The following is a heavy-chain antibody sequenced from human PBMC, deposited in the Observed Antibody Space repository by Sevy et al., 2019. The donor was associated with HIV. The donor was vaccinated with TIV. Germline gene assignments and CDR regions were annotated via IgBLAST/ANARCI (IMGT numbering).Heavy chain of an antibody. D-gene: IGHD2-2*02. CDR3: ARSPARDCSSTSCYMYNWFDP. Sequence: ASVKVSCKASGYTFTGYYMHWVRQAPGQVLEWMGWINPNSGGTNYAQKFQGRVTMTRDTSISTAYMELSRLRSDDTAVYYCARSPARDCSSTSCYMYNWFDPWGQGTLVTVSS. CDR1: GYTFTGYY. J-gene: IGHJ5*02. CDR2: INPNSGGT. V-gene: IGHV1-2*02.